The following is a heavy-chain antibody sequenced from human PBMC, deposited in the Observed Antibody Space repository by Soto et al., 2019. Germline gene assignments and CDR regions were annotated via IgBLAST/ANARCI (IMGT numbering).Heavy chain of an antibody. D-gene: IGHD2-8*01. CDR2: FYYTGIT. Sequence: PSETLSLTCTVSGGSISNYYWSWIRQPPGKGLEWIGYFYYTGITNYNPSLKSRISMSVDTSKNQFSLKLSSVTAADTAVYYCARHYCTNGVCYTQNWFDPWGQGTLVTVSS. V-gene: IGHV4-59*08. CDR1: GGSISNYY. CDR3: ARHYCTNGVCYTQNWFDP. J-gene: IGHJ5*02.